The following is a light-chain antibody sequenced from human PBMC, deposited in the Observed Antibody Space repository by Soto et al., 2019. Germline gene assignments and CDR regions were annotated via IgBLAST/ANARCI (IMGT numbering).Light chain of an antibody. CDR3: GSYTSDNSCVV. CDR2: EVT. Sequence: QSALTQPASVSGSPGQSITISCTGTSSDVGGYKYVSWYQQHPGKAPKLIIYEVTNRPSGVSNRFSGSKSGNTASLSISGLQAEDEADYYCGSYTSDNSCVVFGGGTKVTVL. J-gene: IGLJ2*01. V-gene: IGLV2-14*01. CDR1: SSDVGGYKY.